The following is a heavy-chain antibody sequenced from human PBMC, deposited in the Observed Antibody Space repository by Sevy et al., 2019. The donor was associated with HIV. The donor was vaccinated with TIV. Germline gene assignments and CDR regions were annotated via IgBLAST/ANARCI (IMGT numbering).Heavy chain of an antibody. D-gene: IGHD2-2*01. Sequence: GGSLRLSCAASGFTVSSNYMSWVRQAPGKGLEWVSVVYGGSTTYYADSVKGRFTISRDNSKNTLCLQMNSLRAEDTAVYYCARDYCSTTTCFYFYGMDVWGQGTTVTVSS. CDR3: ARDYCSTTTCFYFYGMDV. CDR2: VYGGSTT. V-gene: IGHV3-53*01. CDR1: GFTVSSNY. J-gene: IGHJ6*02.